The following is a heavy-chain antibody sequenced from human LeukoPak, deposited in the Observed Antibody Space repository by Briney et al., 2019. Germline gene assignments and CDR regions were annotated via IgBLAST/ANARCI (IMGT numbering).Heavy chain of an antibody. D-gene: IGHD6-13*01. CDR2: MNPNSGNT. CDR1: GYTFTSCD. CDR3: ARAPYSSSWYAQYYFDY. Sequence: ASVKVSCKASGYTFTSCDINWVRQATGQGLEWMGWMNPNSGNTGYAQKFQGRVTMTRNTSISTAYMELSSLRSEDTAVYYCARAPYSSSWYAQYYFDYWGQGTLVTVSS. V-gene: IGHV1-8*01. J-gene: IGHJ4*02.